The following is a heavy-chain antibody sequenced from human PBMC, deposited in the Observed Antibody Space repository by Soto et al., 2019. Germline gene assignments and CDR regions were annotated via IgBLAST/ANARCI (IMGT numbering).Heavy chain of an antibody. CDR1: GFTFNNAW. V-gene: IGHV3-15*01. CDR2: IKRKTDGGTT. CDR3: TSYNCNHPDALAV. Sequence: GGYLGLSCAASGFTFNNAWMSWVRQAPGKGLEWVGRIKRKTDGGTTDYAAPVKGRFTISRDDSKNTLYLQMNSLKTEDTAVYYCTSYNCNHPDALAVWGQGTMVTGSS. D-gene: IGHD1-20*01. J-gene: IGHJ3*01.